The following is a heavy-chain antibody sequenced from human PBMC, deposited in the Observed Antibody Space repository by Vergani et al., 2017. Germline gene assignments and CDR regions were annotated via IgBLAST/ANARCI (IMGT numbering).Heavy chain of an antibody. Sequence: QLQLQESGPGLVKPSETLSLTCTVSGGSISSSSYYWGWIRQPPGKGLEWIGSIYYSGSTYYNPSLKSRVTISVDTSKNPFSLKLSSVTAAATAVYYCARRTPAVTLQTLYYCYYGMDVWGQGTTVTVSS. D-gene: IGHD4-17*01. CDR2: IYYSGST. J-gene: IGHJ6*02. CDR3: ARRTPAVTLQTLYYCYYGMDV. V-gene: IGHV4-39*01. CDR1: GGSISSSSYY.